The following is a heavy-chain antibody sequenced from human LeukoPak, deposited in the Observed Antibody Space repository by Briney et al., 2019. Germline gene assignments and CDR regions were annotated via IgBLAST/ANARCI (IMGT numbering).Heavy chain of an antibody. CDR1: GYTFTSYG. D-gene: IGHD2-15*01. CDR3: ARALDIVVDRRFDP. Sequence: ASVKVSCTASGYTFTSYGISWVRQAPGQGLEWMGWISAYNGNTNYAQKLQGRVTMTTDTSTSTAYMELRSLRSDDTAVYYCARALDIVVDRRFDPWGQGTLVTVSS. V-gene: IGHV1-18*01. CDR2: ISAYNGNT. J-gene: IGHJ5*02.